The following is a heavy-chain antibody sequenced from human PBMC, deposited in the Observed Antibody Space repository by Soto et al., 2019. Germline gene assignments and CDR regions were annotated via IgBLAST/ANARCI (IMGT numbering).Heavy chain of an antibody. CDR1: GYSITNTNW. CDR2: IYHSGRT. CDR3: ARSPYADGLDI. D-gene: IGHD2-2*01. J-gene: IGHJ3*02. Sequence: QVQLQESGPGLVKPSDTLSLTCAVSGYSITNTNWWTWVRQPPGKGLEWIGYIYHSGRTYYNPSLKSRVTMSVDTSKNQFSLKLSSVTAVDTAIYYCARSPYADGLDIWGRGTMVTISS. V-gene: IGHV4-28*01.